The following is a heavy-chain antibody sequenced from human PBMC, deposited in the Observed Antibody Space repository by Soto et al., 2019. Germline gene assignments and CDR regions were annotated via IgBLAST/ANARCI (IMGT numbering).Heavy chain of an antibody. Sequence: EVQLVESGGGLVQPGRSLRLSCAASGFTFDDYAMHWVRQAPGKGLEWVSGSSWNSGSIGYAGSVKGRFTISRDNAKNSLYLQMNSLRADDTAVYYCAKDRVGHYYYYMDVWGKGTTVTVSS. V-gene: IGHV3-9*01. D-gene: IGHD1-26*01. CDR1: GFTFDDYA. J-gene: IGHJ6*03. CDR2: SSWNSGSI. CDR3: AKDRVGHYYYYMDV.